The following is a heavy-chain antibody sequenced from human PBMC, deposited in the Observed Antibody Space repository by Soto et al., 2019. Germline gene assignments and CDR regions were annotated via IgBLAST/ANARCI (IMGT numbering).Heavy chain of an antibody. CDR1: GGSISSYY. J-gene: IGHJ4*02. Sequence: PSETLSLTCTVSGGSISSYYWSWIRQPPGKGLEWIGHIYYSGSTNYNPSLKSRVTISVDTSKNQFSLKLSSVTAADTAVYYCARVTVTLFFDYWGQGTLVTVS. CDR2: IYYSGST. CDR3: ARVTVTLFFDY. D-gene: IGHD4-17*01. V-gene: IGHV4-59*01.